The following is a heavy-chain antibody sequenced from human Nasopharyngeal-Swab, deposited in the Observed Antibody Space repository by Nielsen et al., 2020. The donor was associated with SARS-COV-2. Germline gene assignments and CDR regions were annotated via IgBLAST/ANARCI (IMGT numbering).Heavy chain of an antibody. D-gene: IGHD6-19*01. J-gene: IGHJ4*02. Sequence: GGSLRLSCAASGFTFSSYGMHWVRQAPGKGLEWVVVIWYDGSNKYYADSVKGRFTISRDNSKNTLYLQMNSLRAEDTAVYYCARDVPIAVAGTWGDYWGQGTLVTVSS. CDR1: GFTFSSYG. V-gene: IGHV3-33*01. CDR2: IWYDGSNK. CDR3: ARDVPIAVAGTWGDY.